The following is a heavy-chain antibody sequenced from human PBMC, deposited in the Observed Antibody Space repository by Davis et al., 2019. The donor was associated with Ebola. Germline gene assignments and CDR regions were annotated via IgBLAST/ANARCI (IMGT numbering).Heavy chain of an antibody. J-gene: IGHJ3*02. CDR2: ISSSSSTI. Sequence: GESLKLSCAASGFTFSSYSMNWVRQAPGKGLEWVSYISSSSSTIYYADSVKGRFTISRDNSKNTLYLQMNSLRAEDTAVYYCARDRVLWFGELYSDPAFDIWGQGTMVTVSS. D-gene: IGHD3-10*01. V-gene: IGHV3-48*01. CDR1: GFTFSSYS. CDR3: ARDRVLWFGELYSDPAFDI.